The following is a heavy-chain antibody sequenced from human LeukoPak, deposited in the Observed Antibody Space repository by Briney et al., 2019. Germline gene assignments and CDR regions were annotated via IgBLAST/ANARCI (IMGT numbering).Heavy chain of an antibody. CDR3: ARDLFEEGSSLDY. CDR2: IYTSGST. V-gene: IGHV4-61*02. D-gene: IGHD6-19*01. CDR1: GGSISSGSYY. J-gene: IGHJ4*02. Sequence: SQTLSLTCTVSGGSISSGSYYWSWIRQPAGKGLEWIGRIYTSGSTNYNPSLKSRVTISVDTSKNQFSLKLSSVTAADTAVYYCARDLFEEGSSLDYWGQGTLVTVSS.